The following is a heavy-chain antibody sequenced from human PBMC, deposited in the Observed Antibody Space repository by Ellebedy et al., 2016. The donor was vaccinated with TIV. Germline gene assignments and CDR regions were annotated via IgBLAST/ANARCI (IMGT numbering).Heavy chain of an antibody. Sequence: SETLSLTXTVSGGSISNYYWSWIRQSPGKGLEWIGYIYSSESTDYNPSLKSRVTISLDTSMNQFSLKLSSVTAADTAVYYCARGPYSTLSFAMDFWGQGTTVTVSS. CDR2: IYSSEST. CDR1: GGSISNYY. J-gene: IGHJ6*02. D-gene: IGHD6-13*01. CDR3: ARGPYSTLSFAMDF. V-gene: IGHV4-59*01.